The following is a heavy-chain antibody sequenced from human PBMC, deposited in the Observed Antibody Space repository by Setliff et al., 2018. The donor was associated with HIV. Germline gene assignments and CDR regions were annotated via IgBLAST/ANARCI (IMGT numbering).Heavy chain of an antibody. D-gene: IGHD2-21*01. CDR3: TRHPLQPEVSGYFYLMDV. V-gene: IGHV5-51*01. CDR2: IFPLDSET. J-gene: IGHJ6*04. CDR1: EYFFRTSW. Sequence: GESLKISCKGPEYFFRTSWIGWVRQLPGKGLEWVAVIFPLDSETRYNPSLEGHVTISVDKPINTAYLQWSSLRASDTAVYYCTRHPLQPEVSGYFYLMDVWGTGTTVTVSS.